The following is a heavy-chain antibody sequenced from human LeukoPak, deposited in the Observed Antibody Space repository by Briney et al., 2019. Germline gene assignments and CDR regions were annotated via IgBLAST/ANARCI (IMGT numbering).Heavy chain of an antibody. CDR3: ARDGAYSSSPPPAFDI. V-gene: IGHV3-21*01. CDR2: ISSSSSYI. Sequence: GGSLRLSCAASGFTFISYSMNWVRQAPGKGVEWVSSISSSSSYIYYADSVKGRFTISRDNAKNSLYLQMNSLRAEDTAVYYCARDGAYSSSPPPAFDIWGQGTMVTVSS. J-gene: IGHJ3*02. D-gene: IGHD6-13*01. CDR1: GFTFISYS.